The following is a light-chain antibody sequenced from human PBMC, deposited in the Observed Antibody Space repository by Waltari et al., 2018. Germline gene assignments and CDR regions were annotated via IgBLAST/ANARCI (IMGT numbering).Light chain of an antibody. CDR3: QQYKNWPTSPWT. CDR2: GAS. V-gene: IGKV3-15*01. J-gene: IGKJ1*01. Sequence: EIVMTQSPATLSVSPGERATLSCRASQSVSSNLAWYQQKPGQAPRLLMYGASTRATGIPARFSGSGSGTEFTLTISSLQSEDFAVYYCQQYKNWPTSPWTFGQGTKVEIK. CDR1: QSVSSN.